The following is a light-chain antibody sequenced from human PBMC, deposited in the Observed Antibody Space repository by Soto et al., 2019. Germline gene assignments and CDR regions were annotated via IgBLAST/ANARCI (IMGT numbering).Light chain of an antibody. V-gene: IGLV1-47*01. J-gene: IGLJ1*01. CDR2: RNN. CDR1: SSNIGSNY. Sequence: QLVLTQPPSASGTPGQRVTISCSGSSSNIGSNYVYWYQQLPGTAHKLLIYRNNQRPSGVPDRFSGSKSSTSASLAISGLRSEDEADYYCAAWDDSLSANYVFGTGTKVTVL. CDR3: AAWDDSLSANYV.